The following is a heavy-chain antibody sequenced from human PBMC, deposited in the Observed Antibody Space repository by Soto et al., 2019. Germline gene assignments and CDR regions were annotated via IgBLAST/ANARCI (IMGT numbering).Heavy chain of an antibody. CDR2: ISAYNGNT. Sequence: QVQLVQSGAEVKKPGASVKVSCKASGYTFTSYGFSWVRQAPGQGLEWMGWISAYNGNTNYAQKLQGRVTMTTDTPTSTATMGLRSQRSNDTAVYSWARGTPVKTGNYGGQGPLVPVSS. V-gene: IGHV1-18*01. CDR3: ARGTPVKTGNY. D-gene: IGHD4-17*01. J-gene: IGHJ4*02. CDR1: GYTFTSYG.